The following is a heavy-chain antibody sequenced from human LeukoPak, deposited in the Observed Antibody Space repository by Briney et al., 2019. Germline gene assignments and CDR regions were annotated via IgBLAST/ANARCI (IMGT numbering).Heavy chain of an antibody. J-gene: IGHJ4*02. CDR1: GFTFSSYV. Sequence: PGGSLRLSCAASGFTFSSYVMHWVRQAPGKGLEWVAVISYDGSNKYYADSVKGRFTISRDNSKNTLYLQMGSLRAEDMAVYYCARVSTTSCYDYWGQGTLVTVSS. CDR3: ARVSTTSCYDY. V-gene: IGHV3-30*03. CDR2: ISYDGSNK. D-gene: IGHD2-2*01.